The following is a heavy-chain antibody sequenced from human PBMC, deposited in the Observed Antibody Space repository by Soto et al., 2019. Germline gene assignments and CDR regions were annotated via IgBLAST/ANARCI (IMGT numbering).Heavy chain of an antibody. Sequence: QVQLVQSGPEVKKPGSSVKVSCKASGGTFSSYAISWVRQTPGQGLEWMGGLIPIFGTANYAQKFQCRVTITADESTSTAYMELSSLRSEDKAVYDCARAVELVKYYGMDVWGQGTTVTVSS. CDR3: ARAVELVKYYGMDV. D-gene: IGHD6-6*01. V-gene: IGHV1-69*01. CDR2: LIPIFGTA. CDR1: GGTFSSYA. J-gene: IGHJ6*02.